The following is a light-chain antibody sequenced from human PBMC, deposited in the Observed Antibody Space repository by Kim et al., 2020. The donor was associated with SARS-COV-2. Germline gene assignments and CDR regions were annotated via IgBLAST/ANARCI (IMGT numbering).Light chain of an antibody. Sequence: QSALTQPASVSGSPGQSITISCTGSTSDVGFSDHVSWYQQLPDKAPRLILYDVTIRPSGVSPRFSGSKSGNTASLTISGLQAEDEADYHCNSHTSIGTALFGGGTKLTVL. CDR2: DVT. CDR3: NSHTSIGTAL. V-gene: IGLV2-14*01. CDR1: TSDVGFSDH. J-gene: IGLJ3*02.